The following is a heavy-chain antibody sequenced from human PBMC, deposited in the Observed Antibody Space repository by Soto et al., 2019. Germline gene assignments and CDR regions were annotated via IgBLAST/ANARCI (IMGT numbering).Heavy chain of an antibody. V-gene: IGHV4-34*01. CDR1: GGSFSGYY. Sequence: SETLSLTCAVYGGSFSGYYWSWIRQPPGKGLEWIGEINHSGSTNYNPSLKSRVTISVDTSKNQFSLKLSSVTAADTAVYYCARGIIGPPITNWFDPWGQGTLVTVSS. CDR2: INHSGST. CDR3: ARGIIGPPITNWFDP. J-gene: IGHJ5*02.